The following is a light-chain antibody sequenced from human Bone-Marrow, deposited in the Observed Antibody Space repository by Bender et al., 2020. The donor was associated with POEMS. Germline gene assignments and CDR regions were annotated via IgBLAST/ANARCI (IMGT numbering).Light chain of an antibody. J-gene: IGLJ2*01. V-gene: IGLV1-36*01. CDR3: SAWDGSLSGWI. CDR2: SDD. Sequence: QSVVTQPPSLSEAPRQRATISCSGSSSNIGNHGVNWYQQLPGEAPKLLIYSDDLLTPGVSDRFSASKSGTSASLAISEHQSEDGALYYCSAWDGSLSGWIFGGGTKLT. CDR1: SSNIGNHG.